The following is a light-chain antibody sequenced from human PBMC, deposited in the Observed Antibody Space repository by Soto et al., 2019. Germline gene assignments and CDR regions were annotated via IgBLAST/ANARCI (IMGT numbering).Light chain of an antibody. CDR3: QQYDTLRT. V-gene: IGKV1-5*01. CDR2: AAS. Sequence: DIQMTQSPSTLSASVGDRVTITCRPSQNVNGWLAWYQQKPGKAPKLLINAASSLERGVPSRFSGRGSGTEFTLTISSLQTDDVATYYCQQYDTLRTFGPGTKVDIK. J-gene: IGKJ1*01. CDR1: QNVNGW.